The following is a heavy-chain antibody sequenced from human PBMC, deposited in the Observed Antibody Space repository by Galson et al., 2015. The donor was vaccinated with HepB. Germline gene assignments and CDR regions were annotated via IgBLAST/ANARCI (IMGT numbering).Heavy chain of an antibody. Sequence: SLRLSCAASGFTFSSYSMNWVRQAPGKGLEWVSYISSSSSTIYYADSVKGRFTISRDNAKNSLYLQMNSLRDEDTAVYYCARTQGQYYYDSSGGAFDIWGQGTMVTVSS. CDR1: GFTFSSYS. CDR3: ARTQGQYYYDSSGGAFDI. D-gene: IGHD3-22*01. V-gene: IGHV3-48*02. J-gene: IGHJ3*02. CDR2: ISSSSSTI.